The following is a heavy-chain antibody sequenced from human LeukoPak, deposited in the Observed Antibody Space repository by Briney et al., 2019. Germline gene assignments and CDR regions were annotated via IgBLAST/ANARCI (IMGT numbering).Heavy chain of an antibody. V-gene: IGHV1-2*02. Sequence: ASVKVSCKASGYTFTGSYMHCVRQAPGQGLEWMGWINPNSGGTNYAQKFQGRVTMTRDTSISTAVMELSRLRSDDTSVYYCARAVFSFGELDYWGQGTLVTVSS. CDR3: ARAVFSFGELDY. D-gene: IGHD3-10*01. CDR1: GYTFTGSY. CDR2: INPNSGGT. J-gene: IGHJ4*02.